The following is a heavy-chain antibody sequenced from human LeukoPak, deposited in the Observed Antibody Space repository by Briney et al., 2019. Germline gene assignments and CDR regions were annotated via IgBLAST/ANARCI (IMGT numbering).Heavy chain of an antibody. CDR3: AGDFAEGQPQDAFDI. D-gene: IGHD3-3*01. CDR1: GGSISSYY. CDR2: IYTSGST. Sequence: SETLSLTCTVSGGSISSYYWSWIRQPAGKGLEWIGRIYTSGSTNYNPSLKSRVTMSVDTSKNQFSLKLSSVTAADTAVYYCAGDFAEGQPQDAFDIWGQGTMVTVSS. J-gene: IGHJ3*02. V-gene: IGHV4-4*07.